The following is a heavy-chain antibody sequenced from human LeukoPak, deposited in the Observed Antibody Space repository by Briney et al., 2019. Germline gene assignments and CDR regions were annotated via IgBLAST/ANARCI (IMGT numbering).Heavy chain of an antibody. V-gene: IGHV3-74*01. CDR1: GFTFSSYW. D-gene: IGHD3-10*02. Sequence: GGSLRLSCEASGFTFSSYWMHWVRQAPGKGLVWVSRIKSDGSSISYADSVKGRFTFSRDNAKSTLYLQMNSLRAEDTAVYYCAELGITMIGGVWGKGTTVTISS. CDR3: AELGITMIGGV. J-gene: IGHJ6*04. CDR2: IKSDGSSI.